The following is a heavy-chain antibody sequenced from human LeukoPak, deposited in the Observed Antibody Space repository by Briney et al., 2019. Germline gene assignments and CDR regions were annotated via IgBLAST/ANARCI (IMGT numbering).Heavy chain of an antibody. J-gene: IGHJ6*02. D-gene: IGHD3-16*01. CDR2: TYYTGRA. Sequence: SETLSLTCTVSGGSISGYYWTWIRQPPGKGLEWIGQTYYTGRADYNPSLKSRITISVDTSKNQISLRLSSVTAAATAIYYCAIFGVDYDMDVWGQGTTVTVSS. CDR3: AIFGVDYDMDV. CDR1: GGSISGYY. V-gene: IGHV4-59*01.